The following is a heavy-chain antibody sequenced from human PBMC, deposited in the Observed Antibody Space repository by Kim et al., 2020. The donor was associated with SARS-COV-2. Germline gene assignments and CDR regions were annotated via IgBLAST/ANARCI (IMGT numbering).Heavy chain of an antibody. J-gene: IGHJ4*02. CDR1: SASISSAF. Sequence: SETLSLTCTVSSASISSAFWSWIRQPPGKSLEWIGYIFHDGKTNYNPSLQSRVTMSVDTSKNQFSMNLSSVTAADTAVYYCVRGGGPYDSWGQGTLVTVS. CDR3: VRGGGPYDS. D-gene: IGHD3-10*01. V-gene: IGHV4-59*12. CDR2: IFHDGKT.